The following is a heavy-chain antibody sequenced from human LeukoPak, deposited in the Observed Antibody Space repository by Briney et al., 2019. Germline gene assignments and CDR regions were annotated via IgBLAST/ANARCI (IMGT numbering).Heavy chain of an antibody. V-gene: IGHV3-21*03. J-gene: IGHJ4*02. CDR2: ISSSYI. Sequence: PGGSLRLSCAASGFTFSSYSMNWVRQAPGKGLDWVSSISSSYIYYADSVKGRVTISRENAKNSLYLQMSSLRTGGTGTYYCTTSPVPGIDYWGQGIQVTVSS. CDR3: TTSPVPGIDY. D-gene: IGHD6-19*01. CDR1: GFTFSSYS.